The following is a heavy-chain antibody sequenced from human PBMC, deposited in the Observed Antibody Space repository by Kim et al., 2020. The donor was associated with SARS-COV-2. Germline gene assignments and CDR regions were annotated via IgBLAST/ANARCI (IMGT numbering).Heavy chain of an antibody. CDR1: GFTFSSYS. D-gene: IGHD3-10*01. CDR2: ISSSSSYI. CDR3: ARPMVRGVIITPMDV. V-gene: IGHV3-21*01. J-gene: IGHJ6*02. Sequence: GGSMRLSCAASGFTFSSYSMNWVRQAPGKVLEWVSSISSSSSYIYYADSVKGRFTISRDNAKNSLYLQMNSLRAEDTAVYYCARPMVRGVIITPMDVWGQGTTVTVSS.